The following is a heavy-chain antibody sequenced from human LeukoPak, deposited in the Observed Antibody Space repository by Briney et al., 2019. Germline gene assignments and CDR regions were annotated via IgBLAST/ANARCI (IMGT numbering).Heavy chain of an antibody. Sequence: PGGSLRLSCAASGSTFSSYGMHWVRQAPGKGLEWVAVISYDGSNKYYADSVKGRFTISRDNSKNTLYLQMNSLRAEDTAVYYCAKGAYGDPYFDYWGQGTLVTVSS. CDR2: ISYDGSNK. D-gene: IGHD4-17*01. V-gene: IGHV3-30*18. J-gene: IGHJ4*02. CDR3: AKGAYGDPYFDY. CDR1: GSTFSSYG.